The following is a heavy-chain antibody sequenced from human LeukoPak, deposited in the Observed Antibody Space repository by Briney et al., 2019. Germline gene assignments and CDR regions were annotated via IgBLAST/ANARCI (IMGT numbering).Heavy chain of an antibody. Sequence: PSEALSLTCAVSGDSISSSNGWSWVRQPPGKGLEWIAEIYHSGSTNYNPALKSRDTISVDNPNKQFSLTLTSVPAADTAVYYCARGRDWTWGYWGQGTLLTVSS. J-gene: IGHJ4*02. CDR3: ARGRDWTWGY. CDR2: IYHSGST. CDR1: GDSISSSNG. D-gene: IGHD3/OR15-3a*01. V-gene: IGHV4-4*02.